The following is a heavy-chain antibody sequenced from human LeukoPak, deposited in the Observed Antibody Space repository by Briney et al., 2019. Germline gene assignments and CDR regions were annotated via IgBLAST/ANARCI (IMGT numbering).Heavy chain of an antibody. CDR2: IYHSGST. Sequence: SETLSLTCTVSGGSISSYYWSWIRQPPGKGLEWIGYIYHSGSTNYNPSLKSRVTISVDTSKNQFSLKLSSVTAADTAAYYCARSTVTTHGMDVWGQGTTVTVSS. V-gene: IGHV4-59*01. J-gene: IGHJ6*02. CDR3: ARSTVTTHGMDV. CDR1: GGSISSYY. D-gene: IGHD4-17*01.